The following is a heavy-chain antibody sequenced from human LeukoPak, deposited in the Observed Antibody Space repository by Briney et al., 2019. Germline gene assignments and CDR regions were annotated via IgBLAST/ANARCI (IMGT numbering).Heavy chain of an antibody. V-gene: IGHV3-48*01. J-gene: IGHJ3*02. CDR3: ARSLRNAFDI. D-gene: IGHD3-3*01. CDR1: GFSFSSNS. CDR2: IRSSSSTI. Sequence: GGSLRLSCAASGFSFSSNSMNWVRQAPGKGLEWVSYIRSSSSTIYYADSVKGRFTISTDNANNSLYLQMNSLRAEDTAVYYCARSLRNAFDIWGQGTMVTVSS.